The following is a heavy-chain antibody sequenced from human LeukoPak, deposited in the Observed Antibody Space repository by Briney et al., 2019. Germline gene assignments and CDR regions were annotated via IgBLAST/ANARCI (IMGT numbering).Heavy chain of an antibody. CDR1: GFTFSAYG. V-gene: IGHV3-33*01. J-gene: IGHJ3*02. CDR2: IWYDGSNK. Sequence: GGSLRLSCAASGFTFSAYGIHWVRQAPGKGLEWVAVIWYDGSNKYYADSVEGRFTIFRDNSKNTLYLQMNSLRVEDTAVYYCAVEYNSSPYAFDIWGQGTKVTVSS. CDR3: AVEYNSSPYAFDI. D-gene: IGHD2/OR15-2a*01.